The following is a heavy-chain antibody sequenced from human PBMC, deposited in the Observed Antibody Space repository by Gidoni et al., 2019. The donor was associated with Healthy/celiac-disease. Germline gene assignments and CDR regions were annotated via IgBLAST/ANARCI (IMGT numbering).Heavy chain of an antibody. Sequence: QVQLQESGPGLVKPSETLSLTCTVPGGSISSSYWSWIRPSPGKGLDWIGYIYYSGSTNYNPSLKSRVTRSVDTSKNQFSLKLSSVTAADTAVYYCARWRTTVTTYAFDIWGQGTMVTVSS. V-gene: IGHV4-59*01. CDR2: IYYSGST. CDR1: GGSISSSY. J-gene: IGHJ3*02. D-gene: IGHD4-17*01. CDR3: ARWRTTVTTYAFDI.